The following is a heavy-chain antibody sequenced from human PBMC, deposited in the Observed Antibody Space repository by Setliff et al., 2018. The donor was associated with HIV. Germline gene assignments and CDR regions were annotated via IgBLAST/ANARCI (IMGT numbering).Heavy chain of an antibody. Sequence: PGGSLSLSCRASAFTFSDYWMTWVRQAPGRGLEWVANIKDDGSEKNNLDSIKGRFTIFRDNARNSLYLQMTSLRAEDSGVYYCARSPQVTIFGIKIKPPGGPDLWGQGTTVTVSS. CDR2: IKDDGSEK. CDR1: AFTFSDYW. V-gene: IGHV3-7*01. J-gene: IGHJ6*02. CDR3: ARSPQVTIFGIKIKPPGGPDL. D-gene: IGHD3-3*01.